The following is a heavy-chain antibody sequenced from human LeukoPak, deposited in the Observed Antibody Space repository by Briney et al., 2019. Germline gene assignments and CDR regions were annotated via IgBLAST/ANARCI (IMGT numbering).Heavy chain of an antibody. J-gene: IGHJ4*02. CDR3: ARQGSLGTSGYNY. CDR2: FYYSGST. CDR1: GGSISSSSYY. Sequence: PSETLSLTCTVSGGSISSSSYYWGWIRQPPGKGLEWIGSFYYSGSTYYNPSLKSRLTISVDTSKNQFSLKLSSVTAADTAVYYCARQGSLGTSGYNYWGQGTLVTVSS. D-gene: IGHD3-22*01. V-gene: IGHV4-39*01.